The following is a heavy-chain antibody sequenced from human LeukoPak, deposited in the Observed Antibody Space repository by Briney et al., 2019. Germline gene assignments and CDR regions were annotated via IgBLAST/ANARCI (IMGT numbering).Heavy chain of an antibody. CDR2: ISGSGGST. CDR1: GFTFSGYA. V-gene: IGHV3-23*01. Sequence: GSLRLSCAASGFTFSGYAMSWVRQTPGKGLEWVSAISGSGGSTYYADSVKGRFTISRDNSKNTLYLQMNSLRAEDTAVYYCAKDKGIAAAPLDYMDVWGKGTTVTVSS. J-gene: IGHJ6*03. CDR3: AKDKGIAAAPLDYMDV. D-gene: IGHD6-13*01.